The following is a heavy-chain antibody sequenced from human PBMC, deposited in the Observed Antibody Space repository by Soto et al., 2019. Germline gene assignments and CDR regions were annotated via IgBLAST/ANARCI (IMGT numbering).Heavy chain of an antibody. D-gene: IGHD3-3*01. J-gene: IGHJ6*02. CDR2: IIPICGTA. CDR3: ARSITIFGVVVVLNYYYGMDV. CDR1: GVTFSSYA. V-gene: IGHV1-69*13. Sequence: ASVKVSCKACGVTFSSYAISWVRQAPGQGLEWMGGIIPICGTANYAQKLQGRVTITADESTSTAYMELSSLRSEDTAVYYCARSITIFGVVVVLNYYYGMDVWGQGTTVTSP.